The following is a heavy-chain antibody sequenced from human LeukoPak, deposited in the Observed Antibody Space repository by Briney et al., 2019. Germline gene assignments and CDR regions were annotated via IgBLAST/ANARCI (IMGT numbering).Heavy chain of an antibody. V-gene: IGHV3-30*04. CDR1: GFTFSSYA. CDR2: ISYDGSNK. CDR3: ARDPASSSWYLDY. J-gene: IGHJ4*02. D-gene: IGHD6-13*01. Sequence: GRSLRLSCAASGFTFSSYAMHWVRQAPGKGLEWVAVISYDGSNKYYADSVKGRFTISRDNSKNTLYLQMNSLRAEDTAVYYCARDPASSSWYLDYWGQGTLVTVSS.